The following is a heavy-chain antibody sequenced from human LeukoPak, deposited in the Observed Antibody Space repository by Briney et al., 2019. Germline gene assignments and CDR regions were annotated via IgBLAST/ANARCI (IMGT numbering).Heavy chain of an antibody. D-gene: IGHD5-18*01. J-gene: IGHJ6*04. CDR3: ARLDTAMVGDV. V-gene: IGHV4-4*09. CDR2: IYTSGST. CDR1: GGSISSYY. Sequence: PSETLSLTCTVSGGSISSYYWSWIRQPPGRGLEWIGYIYTSGSTNYNPSLKRRVTISVDTSKNQFSLKLSSVTAADTAVYYCARLDTAMVGDVWGKGTTVTVSS.